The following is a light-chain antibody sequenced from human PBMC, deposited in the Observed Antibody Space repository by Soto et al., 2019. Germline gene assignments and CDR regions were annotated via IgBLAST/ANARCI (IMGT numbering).Light chain of an antibody. CDR2: GAS. V-gene: IGKV3-20*01. CDR3: QQYGSSP. Sequence: DIVLTQSPVTLSLSPGERATLSCRASQSVSSSYLAWYQQKPGQAPRLLIYGASSRATGIPDRFSGSGSGTDFTLTISRLEPEDFAVYYCQQYGSSPFGQGTKVDIK. CDR1: QSVSSSY. J-gene: IGKJ1*01.